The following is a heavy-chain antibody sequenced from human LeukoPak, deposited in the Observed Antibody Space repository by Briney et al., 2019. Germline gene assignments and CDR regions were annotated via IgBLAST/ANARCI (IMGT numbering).Heavy chain of an antibody. Sequence: ASVKVSCKASGYTFTSYGISWVRQAPGQGLEWMGWISAYNGNTNYAQKLQGRVTMTTDTSTSTAYMELRSLRSDDTAVYYCARDRSAPPYRRAGRNLVVVPAAPRAIDYWGQGTLVTVSS. D-gene: IGHD2-2*01. J-gene: IGHJ4*02. CDR3: ARDRSAPPYRRAGRNLVVVPAAPRAIDY. V-gene: IGHV1-18*01. CDR2: ISAYNGNT. CDR1: GYTFTSYG.